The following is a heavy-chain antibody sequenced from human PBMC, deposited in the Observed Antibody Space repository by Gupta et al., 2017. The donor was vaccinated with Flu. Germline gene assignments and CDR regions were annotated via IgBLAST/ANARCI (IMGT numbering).Heavy chain of an antibody. CDR2: IWYDGSNK. D-gene: IGHD5-18*01. Sequence: QVQLVESGGGVVQPGRSLRLSCAASGFTFSSYAMHWVRQAPGKGLEWVAVIWYDGSNKYYADSVKGRFTISRDNSKNTLYLQMNSLRAEDTAVYYCARALIEGYSYGSGGYWGQGTLVTVSS. J-gene: IGHJ4*02. CDR1: GFTFSSYA. CDR3: ARALIEGYSYGSGGY. V-gene: IGHV3-33*01.